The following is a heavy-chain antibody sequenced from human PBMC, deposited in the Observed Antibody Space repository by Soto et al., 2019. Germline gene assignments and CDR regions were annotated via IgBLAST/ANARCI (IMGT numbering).Heavy chain of an antibody. Sequence: EVQLVESGGGLVQPGGSLRLSCAASGFTFSSYWMSWVRQAPGKGLEWVANIKQDGSEKYYVDSVKGRFTISRDNAKNSLYLQMNSLRAEDTAVYYCASLQGVTAMVNDYYYYGMDVWGQGTTVTVSS. V-gene: IGHV3-7*05. CDR2: IKQDGSEK. D-gene: IGHD5-18*01. CDR1: GFTFSSYW. J-gene: IGHJ6*02. CDR3: ASLQGVTAMVNDYYYYGMDV.